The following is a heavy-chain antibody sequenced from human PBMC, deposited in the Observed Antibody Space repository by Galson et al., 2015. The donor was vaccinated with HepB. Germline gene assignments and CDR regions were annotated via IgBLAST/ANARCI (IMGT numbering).Heavy chain of an antibody. J-gene: IGHJ3*02. Sequence: SVKVSCKVSGYTLTELSMHWVRQAPGKGLEWMGGFDPEDGETIYAQKFQGRVTMTEDTSTDTAYMELSSLRSEDTAVYYCATLSHIVVVTAIPGYDALDIWGQGTMVTVSS. CDR1: GYTLTELS. D-gene: IGHD2-21*02. CDR3: ATLSHIVVVTAIPGYDALDI. V-gene: IGHV1-24*01. CDR2: FDPEDGET.